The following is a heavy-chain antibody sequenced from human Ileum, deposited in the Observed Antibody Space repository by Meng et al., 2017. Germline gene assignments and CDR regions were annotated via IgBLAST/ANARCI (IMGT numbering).Heavy chain of an antibody. CDR3: ARGFGTDY. Sequence: GGSLRLSCAASSSAFTFATSDMSWIRQAPGKGLEWVANIDQGGSNKYYVSSVKGRFTISRDNAENSVSLQMSNLRAEDTAVYYCARGFGTDYWGQGTLVTVSS. CDR2: IDQGGSNK. D-gene: IGHD3-10*01. V-gene: IGHV3-7*01. J-gene: IGHJ4*02. CDR1: AFTFATSD.